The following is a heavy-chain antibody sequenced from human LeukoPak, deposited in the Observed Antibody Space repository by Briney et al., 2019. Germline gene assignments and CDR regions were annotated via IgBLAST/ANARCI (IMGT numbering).Heavy chain of an antibody. V-gene: IGHV4-59*01. D-gene: IGHD3-10*01. J-gene: IGHJ2*01. CDR3: AGSGSGSYYSPWYFDL. Sequence: SETLSLTCTVSGGSISSYYWSWIRQPPGKGLEWIGYIYYSGSTNYNPSLKSRVTISVDTSKNQFSLRLSSVTAAVTAVYFCAGSGSGSYYSPWYFDLWGRGTLVIVSS. CDR2: IYYSGST. CDR1: GGSISSYY.